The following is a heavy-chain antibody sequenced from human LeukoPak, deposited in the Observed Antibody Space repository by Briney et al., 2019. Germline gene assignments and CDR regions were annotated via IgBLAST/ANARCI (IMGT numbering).Heavy chain of an antibody. CDR3: AARYCSSTSCPTVGYFDY. V-gene: IGHV4-34*01. CDR1: GGSFSGYY. J-gene: IGHJ4*02. D-gene: IGHD2-2*01. Sequence: SETLSLTCAVYGGSFSGYYWSWIRQPPGKGLEWIGEINHSGSTNYNPSLKSRVTISVDTSKNQFSLKLSSVTAADTAVYYCAARYCSSTSCPTVGYFDYWGQGTLVTVSS. CDR2: INHSGST.